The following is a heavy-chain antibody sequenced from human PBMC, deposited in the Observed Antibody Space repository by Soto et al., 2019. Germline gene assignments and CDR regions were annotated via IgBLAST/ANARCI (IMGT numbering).Heavy chain of an antibody. CDR3: ATDSNYDVSNSF. CDR1: GGTFSSYS. Sequence: GASVNVSCKSSGGTFSSYSINWVRQAPGQGLEWMGGILPVSAPPDYAQKFQGRVSITADHSTSTVYMELSRLKSDDTAVYFCATDSNYDVSNSFWGQGTLVTVSS. V-gene: IGHV1-69*13. D-gene: IGHD3-3*01. CDR2: ILPVSAPP. J-gene: IGHJ4*02.